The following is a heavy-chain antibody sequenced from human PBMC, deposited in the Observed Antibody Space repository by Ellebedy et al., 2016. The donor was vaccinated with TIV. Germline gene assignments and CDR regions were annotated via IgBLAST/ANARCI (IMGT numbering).Heavy chain of an antibody. CDR3: ARDRGYCSGGSCYYYYGMDV. CDR2: IIPILGMA. D-gene: IGHD2-15*01. CDR1: GHSFGTFA. V-gene: IGHV1-69*04. J-gene: IGHJ6*02. Sequence: ASVKVSCKASGHSFGTFAISWVRQAPGQGLEWMGRIIPILGMANYAQKFQGRVTITADAPTTTAYMELSSLRSEDTAVYYCARDRGYCSGGSCYYYYGMDVWGQGTTVTVSS.